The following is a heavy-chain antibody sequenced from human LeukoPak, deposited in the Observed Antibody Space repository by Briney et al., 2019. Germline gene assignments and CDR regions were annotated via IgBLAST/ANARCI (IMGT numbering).Heavy chain of an antibody. CDR3: ARYCSGGCYSGVDY. D-gene: IGHD2-15*01. Sequence: GRSLRLSCAASGFTFSSFGMHWVRQAPGRGLEWVAPILHDEKHYADSVKGRFTISRDSSKNTLYLQMDSLRAEDTAVYYCARYCSGGCYSGVDYWGQGTLVTVPS. J-gene: IGHJ4*02. CDR2: ILHDEK. CDR1: GFTFSSFG. V-gene: IGHV3-33*05.